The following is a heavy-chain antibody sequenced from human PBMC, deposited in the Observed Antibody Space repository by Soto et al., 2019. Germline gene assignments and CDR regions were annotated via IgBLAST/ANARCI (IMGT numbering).Heavy chain of an antibody. CDR2: VSATAGTT. V-gene: IGHV3-23*01. CDR1: EFSISDYW. D-gene: IGHD1-26*01. CDR3: AKDRVAGGFDY. J-gene: IGHJ4*02. Sequence: GGSLRHSCAASEFSISDYWMGWVRKAPGKGLEWVSNVSATAGTTYYADSVKGRFTISRDNSRNTVYLQMNSLRADDTAVYYCAKDRVAGGFDYWGQGTLVTVSS.